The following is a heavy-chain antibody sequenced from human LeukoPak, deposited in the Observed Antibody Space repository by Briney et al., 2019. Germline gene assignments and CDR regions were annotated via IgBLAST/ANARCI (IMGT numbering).Heavy chain of an antibody. J-gene: IGHJ4*02. Sequence: SVKVSCKASGGTFSSYAISWVRQAPGQGLEWMGGIIPIFATANYARKFQGRVTITADESTSTAYMELSSLRSEDTAVYYCARGPITTRSHFDYWGQGTLVTVSS. D-gene: IGHD3-22*01. CDR2: IIPIFATA. V-gene: IGHV1-69*13. CDR1: GGTFSSYA. CDR3: ARGPITTRSHFDY.